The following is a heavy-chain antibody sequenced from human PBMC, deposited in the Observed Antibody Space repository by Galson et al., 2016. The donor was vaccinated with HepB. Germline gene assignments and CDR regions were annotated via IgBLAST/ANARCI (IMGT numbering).Heavy chain of an antibody. CDR3: ARAIFDFWSGAKRKGVDI. D-gene: IGHD3-3*01. CDR1: AGSIDSFY. CDR2: ISTTSYR. V-gene: IGHV4-4*08. J-gene: IGHJ6*02. Sequence: LSLTCTIPAGSIDSFYWSWIRQTPGQGLEWIGYISTTSYRSSKPSLKSRVTISLDNSVTQLPLRLTSVTTADTGTYYCARAIFDFWSGAKRKGVDIWGQGATVIVS.